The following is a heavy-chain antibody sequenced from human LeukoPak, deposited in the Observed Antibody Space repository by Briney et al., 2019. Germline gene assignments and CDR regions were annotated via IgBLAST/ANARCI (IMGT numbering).Heavy chain of an antibody. V-gene: IGHV1-69*13. D-gene: IGHD2-15*01. Sequence: SVKVSCKASGGTFSSYAISWVRQAPGQGLEWMGGIIPIFGRANYAQKFQGRVTITADESTSTAYMELSSLRSEDTAVYYCANLGDCSGGSCSGVPDYWGQGTLVTVSS. CDR2: IIPIFGRA. CDR1: GGTFSSYA. J-gene: IGHJ4*02. CDR3: ANLGDCSGGSCSGVPDY.